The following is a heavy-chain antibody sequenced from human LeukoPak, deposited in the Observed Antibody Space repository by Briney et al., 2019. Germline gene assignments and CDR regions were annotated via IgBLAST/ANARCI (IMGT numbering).Heavy chain of an antibody. CDR2: IIPIFGTA. CDR3: ARVSLELRRAFDI. J-gene: IGHJ3*02. CDR1: GGTFSSYA. D-gene: IGHD1-7*01. Sequence: ASVKVSCTASGGTFSSYAISWVRQAPGQGLEWMGGIIPIFGTANYAQKFQGRVTITTDESTSTAYMELSSLRSEDTAVYYCARVSLELRRAFDIWGQGTMVTVSS. V-gene: IGHV1-69*05.